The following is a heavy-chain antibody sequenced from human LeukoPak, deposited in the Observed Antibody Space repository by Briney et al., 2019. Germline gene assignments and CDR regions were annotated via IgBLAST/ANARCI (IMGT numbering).Heavy chain of an antibody. D-gene: IGHD5-18*01. CDR1: GYSFTSYW. CDR3: ARQIRRIKLWPNYYYYYMDV. V-gene: IGHV5-51*01. J-gene: IGHJ6*03. CDR2: IYPGVSDT. Sequence: GESLKISCKGSGYSFTSYWIGWVRQMPGKGLEWMGIIYPGVSDTRYSPSFQGQVTISADKSISTAYLQWSSLKASDTAMYYCARQIRRIKLWPNYYYYYMDVWGKGTTVTVSS.